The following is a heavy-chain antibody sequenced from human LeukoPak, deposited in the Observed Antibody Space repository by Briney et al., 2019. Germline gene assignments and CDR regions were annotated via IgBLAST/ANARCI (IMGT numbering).Heavy chain of an antibody. V-gene: IGHV3-23*01. CDR1: GFSLSTYA. Sequence: GGSLRLSCAASGFSLSTYALSWVRQAPGGGLEWVAAISGSGDKTYLADSVKGRFTISKDNSENRLSLQMDSLRAEDTAVYFCAKDTTAWWYHRAYMNVWGKGTTVTVSS. CDR2: ISGSGDKT. D-gene: IGHD2-15*01. J-gene: IGHJ6*03. CDR3: AKDTTAWWYHRAYMNV.